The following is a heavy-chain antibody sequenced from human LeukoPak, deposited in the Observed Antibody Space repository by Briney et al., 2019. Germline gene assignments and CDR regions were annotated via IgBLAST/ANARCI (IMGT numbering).Heavy chain of an antibody. V-gene: IGHV4-39*01. J-gene: IGHJ4*02. Sequence: SSETLSLTCTVSGGSISSSSYYWGWIRQPPGKGLEWIGSIYYSGSTSYNPSLKSRVTISVDTSKNQFSLKLSSVTAADTAVYYCARHPPAPFRIVVVPAAIDYWGQGTLVTVSS. CDR2: IYYSGST. D-gene: IGHD2-2*01. CDR3: ARHPPAPFRIVVVPAAIDY. CDR1: GGSISSSSYY.